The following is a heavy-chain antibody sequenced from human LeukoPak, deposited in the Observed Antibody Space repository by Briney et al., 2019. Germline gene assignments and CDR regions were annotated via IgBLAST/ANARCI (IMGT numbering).Heavy chain of an antibody. CDR2: INHSGST. V-gene: IGHV4-38-2*02. CDR3: ARKLGIAVAGHYFDY. J-gene: IGHJ4*02. CDR1: GYSISSGYY. Sequence: SETLSLTCTVSGYSISSGYYWGWIRQPPGKGLEWIGSINHSGSTYYNPSLKSRVTISVDTSKNQFSLKLSSVTAADTAVYYCARKLGIAVAGHYFDYWGQGTLVTVSS. D-gene: IGHD6-19*01.